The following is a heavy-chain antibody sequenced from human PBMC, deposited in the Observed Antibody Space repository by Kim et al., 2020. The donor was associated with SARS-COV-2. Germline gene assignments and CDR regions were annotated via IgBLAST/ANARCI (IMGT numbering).Heavy chain of an antibody. CDR1: GYTLTELS. CDR2: FDPEDGET. CDR3: ATSITIFGGFDP. Sequence: ASVKVSCKVSGYTLTELSMHWVRQAPGKGLEWMGGFDPEDGETIYAQKFQGRVTMTEDTSTDTANMELSSLRSEDTAVYYCATSITIFGGFDPWGQGTLVTVSS. D-gene: IGHD3-3*01. J-gene: IGHJ5*02. V-gene: IGHV1-24*01.